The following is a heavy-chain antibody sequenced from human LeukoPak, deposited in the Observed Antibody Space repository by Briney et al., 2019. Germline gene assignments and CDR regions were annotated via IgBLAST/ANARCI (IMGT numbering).Heavy chain of an antibody. CDR3: AKAILIAAAGAFDY. CDR2: IYYSGST. CDR1: GGSISSYY. Sequence: SETLSLTCTVSGGSISSYYWSWIRQPPGKGLEWIGYIYYSGSTNYNPSLKSRVTISVDTSKNQFSLKLSSVTAADTAVYYCAKAILIAAAGAFDYWGQGTLVTVSS. J-gene: IGHJ4*02. D-gene: IGHD6-13*01. V-gene: IGHV4-59*01.